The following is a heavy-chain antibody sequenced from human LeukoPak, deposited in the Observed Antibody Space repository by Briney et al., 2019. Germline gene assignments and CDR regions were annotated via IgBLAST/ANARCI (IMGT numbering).Heavy chain of an antibody. Sequence: GGSLRLSCAASGFTVSSNYMRWVRQAPGKGLERVSVIYSGGSTYYADSVKGRFTISRDNSKNTLYLQMNSLRAEDTAVYYCARDLGGYYRLDAFDIWGQGTMVTVSS. D-gene: IGHD1-26*01. V-gene: IGHV3-66*01. CDR2: IYSGGST. CDR1: GFTVSSNY. J-gene: IGHJ3*02. CDR3: ARDLGGYYRLDAFDI.